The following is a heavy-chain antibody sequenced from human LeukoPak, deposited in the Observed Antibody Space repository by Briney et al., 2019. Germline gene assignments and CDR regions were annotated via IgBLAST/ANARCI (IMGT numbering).Heavy chain of an antibody. V-gene: IGHV4-59*01. CDR3: ATVVRDDILTGYYIDY. D-gene: IGHD3-9*01. Sequence: SETLSLTCTVSGGSISSYYWSWIRQPPGKGLEWIGYIYYSGSTKYNPSFKSRVTILVDTSKNQFSLKLISVTAADTAVYYCATVVRDDILTGYYIDYWGQGTLVTVSS. CDR2: IYYSGST. CDR1: GGSISSYY. J-gene: IGHJ4*02.